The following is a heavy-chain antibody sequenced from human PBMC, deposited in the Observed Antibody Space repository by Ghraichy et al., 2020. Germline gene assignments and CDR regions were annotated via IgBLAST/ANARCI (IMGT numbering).Heavy chain of an antibody. CDR3: ARGTKGSPDCSSISCYYYGLDV. D-gene: IGHD2-2*01. CDR1: GGTFSRYT. V-gene: IGHV1-69*13. J-gene: IGHJ6*02. Sequence: SVKVSCNVSGGTFSRYTINWVRQAPGQGLEWMGGTIPIFYTPNYAQNFQGRVTITADESTSTAYMELSSLRSEDTAVYYCARGTKGSPDCSSISCYYYGLDVWGQGTTVTVSS. CDR2: TIPIFYTP.